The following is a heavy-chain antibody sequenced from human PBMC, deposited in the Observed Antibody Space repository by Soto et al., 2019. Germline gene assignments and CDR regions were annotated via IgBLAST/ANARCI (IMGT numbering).Heavy chain of an antibody. V-gene: IGHV3-48*03. D-gene: IGHD3-10*01. J-gene: IGHJ6*02. CDR3: PRKWNYYGSGSLENGMDV. CDR1: GFTFSSYE. CDR2: ISSSGSTI. Sequence: GGSLRLSCAASGFTFSSYEMNWVRQAPGKWLEWVSYISSSGSTIYYADSVKGRFTISRDNAKNSLYLQMNSLRAEDTAVYYCPRKWNYYGSGSLENGMDVWGQGTTVTVSS.